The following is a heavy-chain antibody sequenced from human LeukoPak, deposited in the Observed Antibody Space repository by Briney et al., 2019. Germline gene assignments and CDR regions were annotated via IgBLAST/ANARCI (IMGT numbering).Heavy chain of an antibody. Sequence: GASLRLSCAASGFTFSTYTMSWVRQAPGKGLEWVSAISGSGGNTYYADSVKGRFTISRDNSKNTLYLQMDSLRADDTAVYYCAKAAFSRTSYFDYWGQGTLVTASS. CDR3: AKAAFSRTSYFDY. J-gene: IGHJ4*02. D-gene: IGHD3-3*02. CDR1: GFTFSTYT. V-gene: IGHV3-23*01. CDR2: ISGSGGNT.